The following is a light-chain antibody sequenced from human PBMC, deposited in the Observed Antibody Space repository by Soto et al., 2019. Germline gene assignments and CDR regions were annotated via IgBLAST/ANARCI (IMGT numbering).Light chain of an antibody. V-gene: IGKV3-11*01. Sequence: IAMTQSPATLSVSPGERATLSCRASQSVSSNLAWYQQKPGQAPRLLIYDASNRATGIPARFSGSGSGTDFTLTISSLEPEDFGVYYCQQRSNWPPVTFGGGTKVDI. J-gene: IGKJ4*01. CDR2: DAS. CDR3: QQRSNWPPVT. CDR1: QSVSSN.